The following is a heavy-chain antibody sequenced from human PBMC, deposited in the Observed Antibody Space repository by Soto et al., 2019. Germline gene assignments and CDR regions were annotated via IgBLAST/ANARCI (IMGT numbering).Heavy chain of an antibody. J-gene: IGHJ3*02. CDR1: GGSISGGAYS. D-gene: IGHD3-22*01. Sequence: SETLSLTCAVSGGSISGGAYSWSWIRQPPGKGLQWIGYIYHSASTYYNPSLKSRVTMSVDTSKNQFSLRLTSVTAADTAMYYCARGGYYDSTGYAFDIWGQGTMVTVSS. V-gene: IGHV4-30-2*01. CDR3: ARGGYYDSTGYAFDI. CDR2: IYHSAST.